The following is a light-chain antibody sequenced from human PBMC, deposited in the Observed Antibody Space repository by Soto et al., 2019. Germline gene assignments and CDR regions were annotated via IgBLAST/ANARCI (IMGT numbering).Light chain of an antibody. V-gene: IGLV2-14*03. Sequence: QSVLTQPASVSGSPGQSITISCTGTSSDVGGYNYVSWYQHHPGKAPKLIIYDVTNRPPGVSTPFSGSKSGNTASLTISGLQPEDEADYYCSSYTTSNTRQIVFGTGTKVTVL. CDR3: SSYTTSNTRQIV. CDR1: SSDVGGYNY. J-gene: IGLJ1*01. CDR2: DVT.